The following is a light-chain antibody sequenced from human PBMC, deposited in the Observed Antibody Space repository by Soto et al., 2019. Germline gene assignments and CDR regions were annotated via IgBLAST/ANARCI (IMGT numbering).Light chain of an antibody. J-gene: IGLJ3*02. CDR3: CAYAGSGSVV. V-gene: IGLV2-23*01. CDR2: EAT. CDR1: SNDVGRYNL. Sequence: QSALTQPASVSGSPEQSITISCTGTSNDVGRYNLVSWYQQHPGKAPKVMIYEATKRPSGVSNRFSGSKSGNTASLPISGLQAEDEDDYYRCAYAGSGSVVFGGGTKLTVI.